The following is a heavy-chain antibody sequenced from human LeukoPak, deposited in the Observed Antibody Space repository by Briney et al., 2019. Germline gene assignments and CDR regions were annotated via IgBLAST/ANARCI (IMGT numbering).Heavy chain of an antibody. CDR2: IYPADSDT. CDR3: ARGEPLDH. D-gene: IGHD3-16*01. V-gene: IGHV5-51*01. Sequence: GESLQISCKGSGYTFTSYWIAWVRQLPGKGLEWMGIIYPADSDTRYSPSFQGQVTISADKSIGTAYLQWNSLKASDSAMYYCARGEPLDHWGQGTLVTVSS. J-gene: IGHJ4*02. CDR1: GYTFTSYW.